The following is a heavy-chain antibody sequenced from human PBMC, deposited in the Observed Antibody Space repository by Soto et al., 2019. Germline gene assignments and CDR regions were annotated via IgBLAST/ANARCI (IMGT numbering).Heavy chain of an antibody. CDR1: GFTFSSYW. CDR3: SRATAQQLVWYYYYYYGMDV. Sequence: EVQLVESGGGLVQPGGSLRLSCAASGFTFSSYWMHWVRQAPGKGLVWVSRINSDGSSTSYADSVQGRFTISRNNAKNTLHLQMTSLCAGDTAVNTCSRATAQQLVWYYYYYYGMDVWGQGTTVTVSS. J-gene: IGHJ6*02. CDR2: INSDGSST. D-gene: IGHD6-13*01. V-gene: IGHV3-74*01.